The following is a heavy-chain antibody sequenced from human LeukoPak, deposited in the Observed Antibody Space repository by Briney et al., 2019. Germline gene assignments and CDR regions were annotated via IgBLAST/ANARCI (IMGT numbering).Heavy chain of an antibody. J-gene: IGHJ3*02. V-gene: IGHV4-31*03. CDR3: ARRFRDAFDT. D-gene: IGHD2-21*01. CDR2: IYYSGST. CDR1: GGSISSGVYY. Sequence: PSQTLSLTCTVSGGSISSGVYYWSWIRQHPGKGLEWIGYIYYSGSTYYNPSLKSRLTISVHTSKNQFSLKLSSVTAADTAVYYCARRFRDAFDTWGQGTMVTVSS.